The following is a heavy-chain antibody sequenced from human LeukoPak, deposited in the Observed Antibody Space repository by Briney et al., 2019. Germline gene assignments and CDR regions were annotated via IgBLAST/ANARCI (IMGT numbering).Heavy chain of an antibody. V-gene: IGHV4-61*09. CDR1: GGSISSGSYC. Sequence: SETLSLTCTVSGGSISSGSYCWSWIRQPAGKGLEWIGHIFSSGSTNYNPSLKSRVTISVDTSKNQFSLKLSSVTAADTAVYYCARHRPERWLQLFYYYYMDVWGKGTTVTISS. CDR3: ARHRPERWLQLFYYYYMDV. CDR2: IFSSGST. J-gene: IGHJ6*03. D-gene: IGHD5-24*01.